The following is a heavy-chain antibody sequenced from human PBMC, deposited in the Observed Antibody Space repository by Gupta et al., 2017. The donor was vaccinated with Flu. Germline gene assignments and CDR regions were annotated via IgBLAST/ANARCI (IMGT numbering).Heavy chain of an antibody. J-gene: IGHJ4*02. CDR2: IWYDGSNK. CDR3: ARDPPGRFLEWFHFDY. D-gene: IGHD3-3*01. CDR1: FIYGSYG. V-gene: IGHV3-33*01. Sequence: FIYGSYGMHWVRQAPGKGLEWVAVIWYDGSNKYYADSVKGRFTISRDNSKNTLYLQMNSLRAEDTAVYYCARDPPGRFLEWFHFDYWGQGTLVTVS.